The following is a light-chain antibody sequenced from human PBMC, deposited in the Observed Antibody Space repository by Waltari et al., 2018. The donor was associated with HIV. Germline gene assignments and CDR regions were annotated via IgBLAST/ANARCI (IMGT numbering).Light chain of an antibody. J-gene: IGLJ2*01. CDR3: QVWDHTSDHPAV. CDR1: HIGSKS. Sequence: SYVLTQPPSVSVAPRQTARITCGGNHIGSKSVHWYQRKPGQAPVLVVYDDSDRPSGIPERFSGSNSGNTATLTITRVEAGDEADFYCQVWDHTSDHPAVFGGGTKLTVL. V-gene: IGLV3-21*02. CDR2: DDS.